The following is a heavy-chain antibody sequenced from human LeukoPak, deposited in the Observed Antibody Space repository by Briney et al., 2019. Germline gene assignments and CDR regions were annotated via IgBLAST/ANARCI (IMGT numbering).Heavy chain of an antibody. CDR2: VYYSGST. CDR1: GGSVSSGSYY. J-gene: IGHJ3*01. CDR3: ARDNYYEGAFDV. Sequence: SETLSLTCTVSGGSVSSGSYYWGWIRPPPGKGLEWIGYVYYSGSTNYNPSLKSRVTISLDATKNQFSLKLSSVTAADTDVYYCARDNYYEGAFDVWGQGTVVTVSS. D-gene: IGHD3-22*01. V-gene: IGHV4-61*01.